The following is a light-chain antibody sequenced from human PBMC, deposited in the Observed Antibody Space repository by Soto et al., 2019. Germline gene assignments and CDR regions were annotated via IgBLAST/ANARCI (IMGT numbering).Light chain of an antibody. J-gene: IGKJ1*01. CDR3: HQRQSWPRT. CDR1: QSVSSY. Sequence: EIVLTQSPGTLSLSPGERATLSCRASQSVSSYLAWYQQKPGQAPRLLIYAASNRATGIPARFSGSGSRTDFTLTISSLEPEDFAVYYCHQRQSWPRTFGQGTTVDI. V-gene: IGKV3-11*01. CDR2: AAS.